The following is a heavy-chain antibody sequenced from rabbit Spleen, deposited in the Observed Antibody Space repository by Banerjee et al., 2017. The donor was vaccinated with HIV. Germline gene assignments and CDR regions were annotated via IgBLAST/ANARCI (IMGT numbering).Heavy chain of an antibody. CDR3: ARAIVPWLGLTRLDL. J-gene: IGHJ3*01. Sequence: QEQLEESGGDLVKPEGSLTLTCTASGFSFTYSYWICWVRQAPGKGLEWIACIHAGSSGDTYYASWAKGRFTISSDNAQSTVDLKMTSLTAADTATYFCARAIVPWLGLTRLDLWGPGTLVTVS. CDR1: GFSFTYSYW. D-gene: IGHD4-1*01. CDR2: IHAGSSGDT. V-gene: IGHV1S45*01.